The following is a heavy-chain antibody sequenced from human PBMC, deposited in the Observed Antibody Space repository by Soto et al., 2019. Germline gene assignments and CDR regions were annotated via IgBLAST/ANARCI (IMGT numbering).Heavy chain of an antibody. J-gene: IGHJ5*02. D-gene: IGHD3-22*01. CDR1: GFTFSSYG. Sequence: GGSLRLSCAASGFTFSSYGMHWVRQAPGKGLEWVAVIWYDGSNKYYADSVKGRSTISRDNSKNTLYLQMNSLRAEDTAVYYCARGDYDSSGYYNWFDPWGQGTLVTVSS. CDR2: IWYDGSNK. V-gene: IGHV3-33*01. CDR3: ARGDYDSSGYYNWFDP.